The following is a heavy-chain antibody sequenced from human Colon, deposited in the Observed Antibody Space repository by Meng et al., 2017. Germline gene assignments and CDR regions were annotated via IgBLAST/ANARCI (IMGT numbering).Heavy chain of an antibody. CDR2: IKPDGSER. D-gene: IGHD1-26*01. J-gene: IGHJ4*02. CDR3: ARGGSYYGDY. V-gene: IGHV3-7*01. CDR1: GFTFSTYW. Sequence: SCVASGFTFSTYWMSWVRLAPGKGLEWVATIKPDGSERYYVDSVKGRLTMSRDNAKNSLYLQMNSLRAEDTAVYYCARGGSYYGDYWGQGTLVTVSS.